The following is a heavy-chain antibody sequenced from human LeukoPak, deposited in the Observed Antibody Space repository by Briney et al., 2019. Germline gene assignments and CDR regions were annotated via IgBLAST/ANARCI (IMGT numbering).Heavy chain of an antibody. J-gene: IGHJ6*04. CDR3: AKDKVPAAYYYGMDV. D-gene: IGHD2-2*01. Sequence: GGTLRLSCAASGFTFSSYGMHWVRQAPGKGREWVAVISYDGSNKYYADSVKGRFTISRDNSKNTLYLQMNSLRAEDTAVYYCAKDKVPAAYYYGMDVWGKGTTVTVSS. CDR1: GFTFSSYG. V-gene: IGHV3-30*18. CDR2: ISYDGSNK.